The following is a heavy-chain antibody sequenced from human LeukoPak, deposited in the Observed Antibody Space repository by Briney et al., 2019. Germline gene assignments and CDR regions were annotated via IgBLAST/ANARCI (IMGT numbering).Heavy chain of an antibody. J-gene: IGHJ4*02. CDR3: AKARYSSGWAEIFDY. Sequence: AGGSLRLSCAASGFTFSSYAMSWVRQAPGKGLEWVSAISGSGGSTYYADSVKGRFTISRDNYKNTLYLQMNSLRAEDTAVYYCAKARYSSGWAEIFDYWGQGTLVTVSS. CDR1: GFTFSSYA. CDR2: ISGSGGST. D-gene: IGHD6-19*01. V-gene: IGHV3-23*01.